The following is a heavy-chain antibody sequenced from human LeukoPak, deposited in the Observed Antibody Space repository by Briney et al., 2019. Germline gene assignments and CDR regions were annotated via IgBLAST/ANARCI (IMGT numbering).Heavy chain of an antibody. CDR3: ARGHYDSSAYYCVNFDY. CDR2: IYYSGST. Sequence: PSETLSLTCTLSGGSISSYYWNWIRQPPGKGLEWIGYIYYSGSTNYNPSLKSRVTISVDTSKNQFSLKLSSVTAADTAVYYCARGHYDSSAYYCVNFDYWGQGTLVTVSS. J-gene: IGHJ4*02. D-gene: IGHD3-22*01. CDR1: GGSISSYY. V-gene: IGHV4-59*01.